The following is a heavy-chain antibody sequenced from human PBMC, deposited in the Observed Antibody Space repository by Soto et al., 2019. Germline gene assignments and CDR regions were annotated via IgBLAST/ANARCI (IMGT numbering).Heavy chain of an antibody. J-gene: IGHJ6*02. D-gene: IGHD6-19*01. V-gene: IGHV1-69*13. CDR1: GGTFSSYA. Sequence: GASVKVSCKASGGTFSSYAISWVRQAPGQGLEWMGGNIPIFGTANYAQKFQGRVTITADESTSTAYMELSSLRSEDTAVYYCARAGIAVAGTVPQGEHYYYYGMDVWGQGTTVTVSS. CDR3: ARAGIAVAGTVPQGEHYYYYGMDV. CDR2: NIPIFGTA.